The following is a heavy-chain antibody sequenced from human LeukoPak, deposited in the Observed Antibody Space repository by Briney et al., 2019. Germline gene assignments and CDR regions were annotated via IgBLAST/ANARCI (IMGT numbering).Heavy chain of an antibody. Sequence: GGSLRLSCAASGFTFSSYCMHWVRQAPGKGLEWVAVISYDGSNKYYADSVKGRFTISRDNSKNTLYLQMNSLRAEDTAVYYCAKGRTVVIPASSEFDYWGQGTLVTLSS. CDR2: ISYDGSNK. CDR1: GFTFSSYC. V-gene: IGHV3-30*18. D-gene: IGHD2-2*01. CDR3: AKGRTVVIPASSEFDY. J-gene: IGHJ4*02.